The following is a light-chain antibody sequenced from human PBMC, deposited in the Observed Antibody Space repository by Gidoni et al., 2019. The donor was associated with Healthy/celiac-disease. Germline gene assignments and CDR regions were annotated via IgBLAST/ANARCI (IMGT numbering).Light chain of an antibody. CDR1: QSVSTSY. Sequence: EIVLTQSSATLALSPGERATLSGGANQSVSTSYLACYQQKPGPAPRLLIYDASSRATVIPDRFSGSGSGTDFTLTISRLEPEYFAVYYCQQYGSSPQTFGQGTKVEIK. V-gene: IGKV3D-20*01. CDR2: DAS. CDR3: QQYGSSPQT. J-gene: IGKJ1*01.